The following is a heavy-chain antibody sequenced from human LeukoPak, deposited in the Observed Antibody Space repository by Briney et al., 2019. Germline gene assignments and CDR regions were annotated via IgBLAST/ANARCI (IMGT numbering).Heavy chain of an antibody. J-gene: IGHJ4*02. CDR2: ISGSGGST. V-gene: IGHV3-23*01. D-gene: IGHD4-17*01. CDR3: TTDDYGDSGYFDY. Sequence: GGSLRLSCAASRFTFSSYAMSWVGQAQGKGLEWVSAISGSGGSTYYADSVKGRFTISRDNSKNTLYLQMNSLRAEDTAVYYCTTDDYGDSGYFDYWGQGPLVTVSS. CDR1: RFTFSSYA.